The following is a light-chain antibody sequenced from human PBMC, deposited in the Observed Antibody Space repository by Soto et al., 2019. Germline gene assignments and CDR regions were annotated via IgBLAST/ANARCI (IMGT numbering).Light chain of an antibody. Sequence: QSVLTQPPSVSAAPGQKVTISCSGSTSNIGNEYVSWYQHLPGTAPKLVIYDNNKRPSGIPDRFSGSKSGTSATLHITGPQTGYEAEYYCATWDSSLSGVVFGGGTKLTVL. J-gene: IGLJ2*01. V-gene: IGLV1-51*01. CDR3: ATWDSSLSGVV. CDR1: TSNIGNEY. CDR2: DNN.